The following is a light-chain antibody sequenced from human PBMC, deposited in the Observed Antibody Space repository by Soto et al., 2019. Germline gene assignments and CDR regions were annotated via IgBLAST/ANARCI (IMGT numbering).Light chain of an antibody. CDR3: AAWDGSHWV. Sequence: QSVLTQAPSASGTPGQRVNISCSGSNSDIGSNSVYWYQKLPGMAPKLLIFSDYKRPSGVPDRFSGSKSGTSASLAISGLRSEDEAVYSCAAWDGSHWVFGGGTQLTVL. CDR2: SDY. CDR1: NSDIGSNS. J-gene: IGLJ3*02. V-gene: IGLV1-47*02.